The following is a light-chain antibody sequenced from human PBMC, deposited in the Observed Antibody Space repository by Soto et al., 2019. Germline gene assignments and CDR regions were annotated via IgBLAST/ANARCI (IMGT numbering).Light chain of an antibody. CDR3: SSWTSSSSYV. Sequence: QSVLTQPASVSGSPGQPIAISCTGTSSDVGGYNSVSWYQQYPGKAPKLMIHDVSNRPSGVSDRFSGSKSGNTASLTISGLQAEDEADYYCSSWTSSSSYVFGSGTKLTVL. CDR1: SSDVGGYNS. J-gene: IGLJ1*01. V-gene: IGLV2-14*01. CDR2: DVS.